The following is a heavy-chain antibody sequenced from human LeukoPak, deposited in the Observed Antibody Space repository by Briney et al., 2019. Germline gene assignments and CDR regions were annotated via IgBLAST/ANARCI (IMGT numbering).Heavy chain of an antibody. V-gene: IGHV3-23*01. J-gene: IGHJ6*03. CDR2: ISGSGGST. CDR3: AKRGTLYYYYYMDV. CDR1: GFTFSSYA. Sequence: GGSLRLSCAASGFTFSSYAMSWVRQAPGKGLEWVSAISGSGGSTYYADSVKGRFTISRDNSKNTLYLQMNSLRVEDTAVYYCAKRGTLYYYYYMDVWGKGTTVTVSS. D-gene: IGHD1-7*01.